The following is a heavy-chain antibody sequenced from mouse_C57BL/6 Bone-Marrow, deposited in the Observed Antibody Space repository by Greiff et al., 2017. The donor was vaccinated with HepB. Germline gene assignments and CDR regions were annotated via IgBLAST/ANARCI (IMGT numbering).Heavy chain of an antibody. Sequence: QVQLQQSGPGLVQPSQSLSITYIVSGFSLTSYGVHWVRQSPGKGLEWLGVIWSGGSTDYNAAFISRLSISKDNSKSQVFLKMNSLQADDTAIYYCARNGYSNYWYFDVWGTGTTVTVSS. V-gene: IGHV2-2*01. CDR2: IWSGGST. CDR3: ARNGYSNYWYFDV. CDR1: GFSLTSYG. J-gene: IGHJ1*03. D-gene: IGHD2-5*01.